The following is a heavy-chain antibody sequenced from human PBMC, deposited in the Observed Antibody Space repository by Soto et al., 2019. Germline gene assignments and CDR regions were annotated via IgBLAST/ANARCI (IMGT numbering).Heavy chain of an antibody. CDR1: GYTFTSYA. Sequence: QVQLVQSGAEVKKPGASVKVSCKASGYTFTSYAMHWVRQAAGQRLEWMGWINAGNGNTKYSQKFQGRVTITRDTSASTAYMELSSLRSEDTAVYYCARGSYSGYYPPHSRSPDYYYYGMDVWGQGTTVTVSS. J-gene: IGHJ6*02. D-gene: IGHD5-12*01. CDR2: INAGNGNT. V-gene: IGHV1-3*01. CDR3: ARGSYSGYYPPHSRSPDYYYYGMDV.